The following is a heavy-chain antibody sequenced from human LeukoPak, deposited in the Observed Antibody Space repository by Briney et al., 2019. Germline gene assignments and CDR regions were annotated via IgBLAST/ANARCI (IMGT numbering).Heavy chain of an antibody. Sequence: PGGSLRLSCAASGFTFSSYGMHWVRQAPGKGLEWVAFIRYDGSNKYYADSVKGRFTISRDNSKNTLYLQMNSLRAEDTAVYYCAKDDYGDYYGYFDYWGQGTLVTVSS. D-gene: IGHD4-17*01. CDR2: IRYDGSNK. V-gene: IGHV3-30*02. CDR3: AKDDYGDYYGYFDY. CDR1: GFTFSSYG. J-gene: IGHJ4*02.